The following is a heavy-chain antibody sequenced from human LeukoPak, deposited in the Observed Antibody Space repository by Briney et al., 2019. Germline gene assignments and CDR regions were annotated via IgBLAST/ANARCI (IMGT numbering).Heavy chain of an antibody. V-gene: IGHV5-51*01. CDR2: IYPGDSDT. CDR3: ARHYYRSGNAFDI. Sequence: GESLRISCKGSGHTFTGYWIAWVRQMPGKGLEWMGIIYPGDSDTRYSPSFQGQVTISADKSISTAYLQWSSLKASDTAIYYCARHYYRSGNAFDIWGQGTMVTVSS. D-gene: IGHD3-10*01. J-gene: IGHJ3*02. CDR1: GHTFTGYW.